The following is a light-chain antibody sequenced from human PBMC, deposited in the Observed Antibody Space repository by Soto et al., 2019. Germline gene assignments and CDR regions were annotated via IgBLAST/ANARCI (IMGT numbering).Light chain of an antibody. V-gene: IGLV1-36*01. Sequence: QPVLTQPPSVYGAPRQRVTISCSGSSSNIGNNAVNWYQQLPGEAPKLLIYYDDLMPSGVSDRFSGSKLGTSASLAISGLQSEDEADYYCAAWDDSLNGPVFGGGTKVTVL. CDR1: SSNIGNNA. J-gene: IGLJ2*01. CDR3: AAWDDSLNGPV. CDR2: YDD.